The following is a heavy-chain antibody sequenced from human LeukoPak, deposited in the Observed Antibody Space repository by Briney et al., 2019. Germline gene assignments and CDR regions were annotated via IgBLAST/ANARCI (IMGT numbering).Heavy chain of an antibody. CDR3: AKDRYQDIVVVPAAARYYYYGMVV. CDR1: GFTFSSYA. CDR2: ISGSGGST. D-gene: IGHD2-2*01. J-gene: IGHJ6*02. Sequence: GGSLRLSCAASGFTFSSYAMSWVRQAPGKGLEWVSAISGSGGSTYYADSVKGRFTISRDNSKNTLYLQMNSLRAEDTAVYYCAKDRYQDIVVVPAAARYYYYGMVVWGQGTTVTVSS. V-gene: IGHV3-23*01.